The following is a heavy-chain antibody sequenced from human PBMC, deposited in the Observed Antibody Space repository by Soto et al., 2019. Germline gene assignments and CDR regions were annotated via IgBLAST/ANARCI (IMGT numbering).Heavy chain of an antibody. V-gene: IGHV3-74*01. CDR3: ASGFRYFDLRYYYYGMDV. CDR2: INSDGSST. CDR1: GFTFSSYW. D-gene: IGHD3-9*01. J-gene: IGHJ6*02. Sequence: QPWGSLRLSCAASGFTFSSYWMHWVRQAPGKGLVWVSRINSDGSSTSYADSVKGRFTISRDNAKNTLYLQMNSLRAEDTAVYYCASGFRYFDLRYYYYGMDVWGQGTTVTVSS.